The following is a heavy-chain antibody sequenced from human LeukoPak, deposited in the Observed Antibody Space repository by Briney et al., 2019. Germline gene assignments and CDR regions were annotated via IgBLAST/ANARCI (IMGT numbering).Heavy chain of an antibody. V-gene: IGHV3-30*18. J-gene: IGHJ4*02. CDR1: GFTFSSYG. D-gene: IGHD3-16*02. CDR2: ISYDGSNK. CDR3: AKEEKYDYVWGSYRFYYFDY. Sequence: GGSLRLSCAASGFTFSSYGMHWVRQAPGKGLEWVAVISYDGSNKYYADSVKGRFTISRDNSKNTLYLQMNSLRAEDTAVYYCAKEEKYDYVWGSYRFYYFDYWGQGTLVTVSS.